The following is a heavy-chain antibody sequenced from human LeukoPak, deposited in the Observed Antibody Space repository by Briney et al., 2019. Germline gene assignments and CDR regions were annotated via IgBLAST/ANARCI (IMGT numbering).Heavy chain of an antibody. V-gene: IGHV3-33*01. CDR1: GFSFSSYG. Sequence: GGSLRPSCAASGFSFSSYGMLWVRQAPGKGLEWVAVIWYDGSNKYYADSVKGRFTISRDNSKNTLYLQMNSLRAEDTAVYYCARGGPEWPLDYWGQGTLVTVSS. CDR3: ARGGPEWPLDY. CDR2: IWYDGSNK. J-gene: IGHJ4*02. D-gene: IGHD3-3*01.